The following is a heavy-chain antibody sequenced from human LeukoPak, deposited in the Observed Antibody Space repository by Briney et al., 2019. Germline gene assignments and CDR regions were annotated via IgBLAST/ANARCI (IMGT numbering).Heavy chain of an antibody. CDR1: GDSISGGGYY. CDR3: ARDPARGMDV. J-gene: IGHJ6*02. CDR2: IYYSGST. V-gene: IGHV4-31*03. Sequence: SQTLSLTCTVSGDSISGGGYYWSWIRQHPGKGLEWIGYIYYSGSTYYNPSLKSRVTISVDTSKNQFSLKLISVTAADTAVYYCARDPARGMDVWGQGTTVTVSS.